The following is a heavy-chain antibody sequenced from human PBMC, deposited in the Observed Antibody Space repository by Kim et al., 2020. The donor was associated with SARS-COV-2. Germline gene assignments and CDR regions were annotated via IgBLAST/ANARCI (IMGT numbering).Heavy chain of an antibody. Sequence: NPSLKSRVTVSADTSKKHFSLSLISVTAADTAVYYCARGAVTVLTPVFDPWGQGALVTV. CDR3: ARGAVTVLTPVFDP. D-gene: IGHD4-17*01. V-gene: IGHV4-34*01. J-gene: IGHJ5*02.